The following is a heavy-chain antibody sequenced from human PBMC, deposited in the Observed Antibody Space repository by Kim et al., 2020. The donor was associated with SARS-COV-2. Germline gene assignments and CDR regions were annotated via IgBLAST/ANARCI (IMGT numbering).Heavy chain of an antibody. V-gene: IGHV4-34*01. CDR3: ARGREISSSLRYFDY. CDR2: INHSGST. Sequence: SETLSLTCAVYGGSFSGYYWSWIRQPPGKGLEWIGEINHSGSTNYNPSLKSRVTISVDTSKNQFSLKLSSVTAADTAVYYCARGREISSSLRYFDYWGQG. CDR1: GGSFSGYY. J-gene: IGHJ4*02. D-gene: IGHD6-6*01.